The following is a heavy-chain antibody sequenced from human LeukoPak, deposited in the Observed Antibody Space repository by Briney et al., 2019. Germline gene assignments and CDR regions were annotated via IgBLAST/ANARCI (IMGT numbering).Heavy chain of an antibody. V-gene: IGHV4-59*02. CDR1: GVSVISSY. CDR2: IQHSGDT. CDR3: ARHNGVSYLDY. D-gene: IGHD2-8*01. Sequence: PSETLSLTCTVSGVSVISSYWSWVRQPPGKGLEYIGFIQHSGDTKYNPSLKSRVTMSVDTSKSQFSLRLSSVTAADSAVYYCARHNGVSYLDYWAQGTLVTVSS. J-gene: IGHJ4*02.